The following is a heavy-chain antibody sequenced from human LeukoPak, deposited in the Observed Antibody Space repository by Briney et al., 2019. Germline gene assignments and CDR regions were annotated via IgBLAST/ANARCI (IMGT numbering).Heavy chain of an antibody. J-gene: IGHJ4*02. CDR1: GGSIRNYY. CDR2: IYYSGST. Sequence: SETLSLTCTVSGGSIRNYYWSWIRQPPGKGLEWIGYIYYSGSTNYNPSLKSRVTISVDTSKNQFSLKLSSVTAADTAVYYCASNVRTSSSWYVFDYWGQGTLVTVSS. CDR3: ASNVRTSSSWYVFDY. V-gene: IGHV4-59*01. D-gene: IGHD6-13*01.